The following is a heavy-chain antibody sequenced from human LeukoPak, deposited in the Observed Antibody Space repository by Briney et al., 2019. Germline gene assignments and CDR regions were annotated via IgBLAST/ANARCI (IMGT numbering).Heavy chain of an antibody. CDR2: IYYSGST. Sequence: PSETLSLTCTVSGGSVSSGSYYWSWIRQPPGKGLEWIGYIYYSGSTNYNPSLKSRVTISVDTSKNQFSQKLSSVTAADTAVYYCARVANLFDAFDIWGQGTMVTVSS. CDR3: ARVANLFDAFDI. J-gene: IGHJ3*02. V-gene: IGHV4-61*01. D-gene: IGHD1-1*01. CDR1: GGSVSSGSYY.